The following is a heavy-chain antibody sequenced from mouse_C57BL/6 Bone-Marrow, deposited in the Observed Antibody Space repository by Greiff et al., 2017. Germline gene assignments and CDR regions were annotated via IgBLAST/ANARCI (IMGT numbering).Heavy chain of an antibody. CDR1: GYTFTSYW. J-gene: IGHJ2*01. V-gene: IGHV1-55*01. CDR2: IYPGSGST. D-gene: IGHD2-2*01. Sequence: QVQLKQPGAELVKPGASVKMSCKASGYTFTSYWITWVKQRPGQGLEWIGDIYPGSGSTNYNEKFKSKATLTVDTSSSTAYMQHSSLTSEDSAVYYCARWATMVTTSYFDYWGQGTTLTVSS. CDR3: ARWATMVTTSYFDY.